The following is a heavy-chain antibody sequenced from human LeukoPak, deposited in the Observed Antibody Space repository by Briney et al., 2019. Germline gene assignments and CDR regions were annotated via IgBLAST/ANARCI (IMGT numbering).Heavy chain of an antibody. V-gene: IGHV1-18*01. CDR2: ISAYNGNT. D-gene: IGHD6-19*01. J-gene: IGHJ5*02. CDR3: ARGPIAVAVNWFDP. Sequence: ASVKVSCKASGYTFTSYGISWVRQAPGQGLEWMGWISAYNGNTNYAQKLQGRVTMTTDTSTSTAYMELSSLRSEDTAVYYCARGPIAVAVNWFDPWGQGTLVTVSS. CDR1: GYTFTSYG.